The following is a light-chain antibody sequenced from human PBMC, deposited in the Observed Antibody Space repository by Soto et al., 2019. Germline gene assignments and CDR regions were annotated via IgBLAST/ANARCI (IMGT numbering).Light chain of an antibody. CDR1: ESVSSTS. CDR3: QQYDNSVWT. Sequence: EIVLTQSPGTLSLSPGERATLSCRASESVSSTSLAWYQQKPGQAPRLLMYGVSSRATGIPDRFSGSGSGPDFTLTINRLEPEDVAVYFCQQYDNSVWTFGQGTKVEIK. J-gene: IGKJ1*01. CDR2: GVS. V-gene: IGKV3-20*01.